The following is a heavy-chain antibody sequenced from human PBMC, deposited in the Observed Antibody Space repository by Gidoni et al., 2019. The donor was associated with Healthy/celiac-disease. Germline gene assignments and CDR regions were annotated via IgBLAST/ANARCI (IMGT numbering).Heavy chain of an antibody. CDR3: ARDVPLAGMDY. D-gene: IGHD6-19*01. CDR2: IYYSGST. Sequence: QVQLQESGPGLVKPSETLSLTCTASGGSISSYYWRWIRQPPGKGLEWIGYIYYSGSTNYNPSLKSRVTISVDTSKNQFSLKLSSVTAADRAVYYCARDVPLAGMDYWGQGTLVTVSS. J-gene: IGHJ4*02. V-gene: IGHV4-59*01. CDR1: GGSISSYY.